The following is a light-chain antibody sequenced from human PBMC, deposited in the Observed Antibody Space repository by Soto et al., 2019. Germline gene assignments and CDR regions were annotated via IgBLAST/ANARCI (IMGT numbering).Light chain of an antibody. V-gene: IGLV4-69*02. CDR3: QTWGTGIRV. CDR2: LNSDGSH. J-gene: IGLJ3*02. CDR1: RGHSSYA. Sequence: QLVLTQSPSASASLGASVNLTCTLSRGHSSYAIAWHQQQPEKGPRYLMKLNSDGSHSKGDGIPDRFSGSSSGAERYLTISSLQSEDEADYYCQTWGTGIRVFGGGSQLTVL.